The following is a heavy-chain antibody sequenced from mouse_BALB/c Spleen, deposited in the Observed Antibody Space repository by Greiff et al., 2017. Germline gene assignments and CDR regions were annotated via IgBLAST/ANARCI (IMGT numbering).Heavy chain of an antibody. J-gene: IGHJ4*01. CDR3: ARGTTATSMDY. V-gene: IGHV5-9-4*01. CDR1: GFTFSSYA. CDR2: ISSGGSYT. D-gene: IGHD1-2*01. Sequence: EVQRVESGGGLVKPGGSLKLSCAASGFTFSSYAMSWVRQSPEKRLEWVAEISSGGSYTYYPDTVTGRFTISRDNAKNTLYLEMSSLRSEDTAMYYCARGTTATSMDYWGQGTSVTVSS.